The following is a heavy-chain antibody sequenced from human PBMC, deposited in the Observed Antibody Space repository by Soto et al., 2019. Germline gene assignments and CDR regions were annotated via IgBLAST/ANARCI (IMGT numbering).Heavy chain of an antibody. D-gene: IGHD1-26*01. CDR2: IDPSDSYT. CDR3: ARFPVGTNYYYGMDV. Sequence: GESLKISCKGSGYSFTSYRISWVRQMPGKGLEWMGRIDPSDSYTNYSPSFQGHVTISADKSISTAYLQWSSLKASDTAMYYCARFPVGTNYYYGMDVWGQGTTVTSP. V-gene: IGHV5-10-1*01. CDR1: GYSFTSYR. J-gene: IGHJ6*02.